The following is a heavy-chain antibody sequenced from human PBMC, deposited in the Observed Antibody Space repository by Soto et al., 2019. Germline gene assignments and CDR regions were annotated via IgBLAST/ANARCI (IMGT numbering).Heavy chain of an antibody. CDR1: GGSITSYY. V-gene: IGHV4-4*07. J-gene: IGHJ3*02. D-gene: IGHD4-17*01. CDR3: ARDHGDYQVGAADI. CDR2: MYTTGST. Sequence: SETLSLTCTVSGGSITSYYWSWIRQPAGKGLEWIGRMYTTGSTNYNPSLKSRVTMSLDTSKNQFSLKLNSVTAAVTAVYYCARDHGDYQVGAADIWGQGTTVTFSS.